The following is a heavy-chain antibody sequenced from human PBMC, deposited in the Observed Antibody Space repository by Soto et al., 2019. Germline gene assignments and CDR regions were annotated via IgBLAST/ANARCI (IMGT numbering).Heavy chain of an antibody. Sequence: GGSLRLSCAASGFTFSSYSMNWVRQAPGKGLEWVSSISSSSSYIYYADSVKGRFTISRDNAKNSLYLQMNSLRAEDTAVYYCARVLGAYVNYYYYMDVWGKGTTVTVSS. CDR1: GFTFSSYS. D-gene: IGHD3-10*01. J-gene: IGHJ6*03. CDR3: ARVLGAYVNYYYYMDV. CDR2: ISSSSSYI. V-gene: IGHV3-21*01.